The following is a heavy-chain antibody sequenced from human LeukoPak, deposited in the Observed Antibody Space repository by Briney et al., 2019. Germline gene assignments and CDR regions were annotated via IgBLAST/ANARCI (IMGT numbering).Heavy chain of an antibody. CDR3: ARMYYFDSSGYEIRTLDY. D-gene: IGHD3-22*01. J-gene: IGHJ4*02. V-gene: IGHV4-39*07. Sequence: ASETLSLTCTVSGGSISSNNYYWGWIRQPPGKGLEWIGSIYYSGSTYNNPSLKSRVTISADTSKNQFSLKLSSVTAADTAVYYCARMYYFDSSGYEIRTLDYWGQGTLVTVSS. CDR1: GGSISSNNYY. CDR2: IYYSGST.